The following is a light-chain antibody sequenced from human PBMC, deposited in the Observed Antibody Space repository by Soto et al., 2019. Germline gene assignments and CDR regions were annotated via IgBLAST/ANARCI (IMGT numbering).Light chain of an antibody. CDR2: DVT. CDR3: CSHAGSYTYV. V-gene: IGLV2-11*01. Sequence: QSALTQPRSVSGSPGQSLTISCTGTSSDVGGYNYVSWYQQYPGKVPKLMIYDVTKRPSGVPDRFSGSKSGNTASLTISGLQAEDEADSYCCSHAGSYTYVFGTGTKVTVL. CDR1: SSDVGGYNY. J-gene: IGLJ1*01.